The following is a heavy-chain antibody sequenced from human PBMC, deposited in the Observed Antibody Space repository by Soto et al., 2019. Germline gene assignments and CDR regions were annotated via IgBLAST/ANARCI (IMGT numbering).Heavy chain of an antibody. CDR1: GFPFTNAW. Sequence: EVQLVESGGGLVQPGGSLRLSFTASGFPFTNAWMNWVRPAPGKGLEWVGRIKSKSDGGTTDYATPVKGRFTVSRDDSRNTVHLQMNGLKIEDTAIYYCTTDLLVVVVGDTPRDYWGQGTLITVSS. V-gene: IGHV3-15*07. CDR3: TTDLLVVVVGDTPRDY. CDR2: IKSKSDGGTT. J-gene: IGHJ4*02. D-gene: IGHD2-15*01.